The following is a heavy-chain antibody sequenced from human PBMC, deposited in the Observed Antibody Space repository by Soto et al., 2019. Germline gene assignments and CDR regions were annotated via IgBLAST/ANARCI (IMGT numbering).Heavy chain of an antibody. CDR1: GYTFTGSQ. CDR2: INPNSGGT. J-gene: IGHJ4*02. CDR3: ATGSVIIASEF. D-gene: IGHD3-22*01. V-gene: IGHV1-2*02. Sequence: QVQLVQSGAEVKKPGASVKVSCKASGYTFTGSQMHWVRQAPGQGLEWMGWINPNSGGTNYAQRLQGRVTITRDTSISTAYREMNRLRSDDTAVYYCATGSVIIASEFWGQGTLVTVSS.